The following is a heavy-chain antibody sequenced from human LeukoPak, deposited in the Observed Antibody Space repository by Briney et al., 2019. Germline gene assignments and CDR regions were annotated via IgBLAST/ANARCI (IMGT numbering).Heavy chain of an antibody. D-gene: IGHD3-3*01. CDR1: GFTFSGYW. CDR3: TRDTKYLDY. CDR2: IRSDGRIT. Sequence: GGPLRLSCAASGFTFSGYWMHWVRQGPGKGLVWVSGIRSDGRITMYADSVKGRFTISRDNAKNTLYLQMNSLRAEDTAVYYCTRDTKYLDYWGQGTLVTVSS. J-gene: IGHJ4*02. V-gene: IGHV3-74*03.